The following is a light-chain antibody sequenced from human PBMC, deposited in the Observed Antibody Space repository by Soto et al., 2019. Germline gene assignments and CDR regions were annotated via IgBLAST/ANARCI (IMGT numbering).Light chain of an antibody. J-gene: IGKJ1*01. CDR1: HSISSW. Sequence: DIQMTQSTSTLSASVGDRVTITCLASHSISSWLAWYQQKPGKAPKLLIYKASSLESGVPSRFSGSGSGTKFTLTIASLQPGDFATYYCQQYETFSGTFGPGTKVDIK. CDR3: QQYETFSGT. V-gene: IGKV1-5*03. CDR2: KAS.